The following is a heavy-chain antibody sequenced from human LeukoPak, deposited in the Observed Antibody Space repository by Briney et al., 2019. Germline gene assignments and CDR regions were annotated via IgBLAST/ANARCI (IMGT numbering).Heavy chain of an antibody. D-gene: IGHD2-21*02. V-gene: IGHV4-59*01. CDR3: ARASNCGGDCYSVLNAFDI. J-gene: IGHJ3*02. Sequence: SETLSLTCTVSGGSISSYFWNWIRQPPGKGLEWIGYIYYSGSTNYNPSLKSRVTISVDTSKNQFSLKLSSVTAADTAVYYCARASNCGGDCYSVLNAFDIWGQGTMVTVSS. CDR1: GGSISSYF. CDR2: IYYSGST.